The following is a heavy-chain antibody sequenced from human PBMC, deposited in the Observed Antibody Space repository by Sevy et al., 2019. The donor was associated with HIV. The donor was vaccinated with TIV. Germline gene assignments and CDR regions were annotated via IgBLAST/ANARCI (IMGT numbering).Heavy chain of an antibody. CDR1: AINIRDYW. Sequence: GGSLRLSCEASAINIRDYWMNWVRQAPGKGLEWVANINPDGSKIYYADSVKGRFTISRDSAKNSVFLQMTSLRAEDTAVYYWVRAIQLAASYWGQGMLVTVSS. V-gene: IGHV3-7*02. CDR2: INPDGSKI. CDR3: VRAIQLAASY. J-gene: IGHJ4*02. D-gene: IGHD2-15*01.